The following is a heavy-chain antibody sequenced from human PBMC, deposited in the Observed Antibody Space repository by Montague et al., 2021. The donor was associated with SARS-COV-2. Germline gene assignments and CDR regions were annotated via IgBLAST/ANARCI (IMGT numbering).Heavy chain of an antibody. CDR1: GFTFSSYG. V-gene: IGHV3-33*06. D-gene: IGHD3-10*01. Sequence: SLRLSCAASGFTFSSYGMHWVRQAPGKGLEWVAVIWYDGSNKYYADSVKGRFTISRDNSKDTLYLQTNSLRAEDTAVYYCAKESGFGELGTTFDYWGQGTLVTVSS. J-gene: IGHJ4*02. CDR2: IWYDGSNK. CDR3: AKESGFGELGTTFDY.